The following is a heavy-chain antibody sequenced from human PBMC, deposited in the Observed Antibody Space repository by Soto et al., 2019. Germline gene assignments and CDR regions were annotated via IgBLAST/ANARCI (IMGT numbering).Heavy chain of an antibody. D-gene: IGHD5-12*01. CDR3: ARDKWDIVATIANFRFKNPYNWFDP. J-gene: IGHJ5*02. CDR1: GYTFTGYY. V-gene: IGHV1-2*04. CDR2: INPNSGGT. Sequence: GASVKVSCKASGYTFTGYYMHWVRQAPGQGLEWMGWINPNSGGTNYAQKFQGWVTMTRDESTSTAYMELSSLRSEDTAVYYCARDKWDIVATIANFRFKNPYNWFDPWGQGTLVTVSS.